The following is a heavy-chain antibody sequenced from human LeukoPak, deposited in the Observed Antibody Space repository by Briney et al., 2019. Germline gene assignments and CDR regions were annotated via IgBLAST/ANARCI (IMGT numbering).Heavy chain of an antibody. V-gene: IGHV3-48*01. CDR1: GFTFSNYN. CDR3: AREDPITPHAFDI. J-gene: IGHJ3*02. Sequence: PGGSLRLSCAASGFTFSNYNMHWVRQAPGKGLEWVSYISSSSSAIYYADSVKGRFTISRDNAKSSLYLQMNSLRAEDTAVYYCAREDPITPHAFDIWGRGTMVTVSS. D-gene: IGHD3-3*01. CDR2: ISSSSSAI.